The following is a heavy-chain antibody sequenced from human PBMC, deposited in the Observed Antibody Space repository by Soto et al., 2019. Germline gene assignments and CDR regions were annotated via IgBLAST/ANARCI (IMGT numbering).Heavy chain of an antibody. CDR1: GGSISSGGYY. J-gene: IGHJ4*02. V-gene: IGHV4-31*03. Sequence: QVQLQESGPGLVKPSQTLSLTCTVSGGSISSGGYYWSWIRQHPGKGLEWIGYIYYSGSTYYNPSLKSRVTISVDTSKNQFSLKLSSVTAADTAVYYCAREVLFGELFQNLHFDYWGQGTLVTVSS. CDR2: IYYSGST. D-gene: IGHD3-10*02. CDR3: AREVLFGELFQNLHFDY.